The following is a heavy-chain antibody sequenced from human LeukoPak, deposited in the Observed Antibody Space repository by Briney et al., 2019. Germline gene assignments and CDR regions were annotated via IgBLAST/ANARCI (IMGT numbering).Heavy chain of an antibody. V-gene: IGHV3-30*18. Sequence: PGGSLRLSCAASGLTFSSYGMHWVRQAPGKGLEWVAVISYDGSNKYYADSVKGRFTISRDNSKNTLYLQMNSPRAEDTAVYYCAKMSAKYCSGGSCYSNWFDPWGQGTLVTVSS. J-gene: IGHJ5*02. D-gene: IGHD2-15*01. CDR1: GLTFSSYG. CDR3: AKMSAKYCSGGSCYSNWFDP. CDR2: ISYDGSNK.